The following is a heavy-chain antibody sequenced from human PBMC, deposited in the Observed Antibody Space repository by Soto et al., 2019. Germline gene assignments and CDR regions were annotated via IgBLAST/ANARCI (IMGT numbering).Heavy chain of an antibody. J-gene: IGHJ5*02. D-gene: IGHD3-3*01. CDR2: LNPSADST. CDR1: GYTFTHFY. Sequence: QVQLVQSGADVKKPGASVKVSCKASGYTFTHFYIHWVRLAPGQGLEWLGILNPSADSTTYAQKCQGRGTMPGDTSQSTVYMELSSLPSEDTAMDYCARSVNNWLDPWGQGTLVTVSS. CDR3: ARSVNNWLDP. V-gene: IGHV1-46*03.